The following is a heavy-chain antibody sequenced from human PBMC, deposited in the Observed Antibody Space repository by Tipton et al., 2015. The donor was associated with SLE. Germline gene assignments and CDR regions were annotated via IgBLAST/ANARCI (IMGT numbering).Heavy chain of an antibody. Sequence: SLRLSCAASGFTFSSYAMHWVRQAPGKGLEWVAVIWIGGKKKSYADSVNGRFTISRDNSKNMLYLQMNSLGAEDTAVYYCAKVGGRAYDRPYFYAIDVCGQGTTVTVS. CDR2: IWIGGKKK. D-gene: IGHD3-10*01. J-gene: IGHJ6*02. V-gene: IGHV3-30*18. CDR3: AKVGGRAYDRPYFYAIDV. CDR1: GFTFSSYA.